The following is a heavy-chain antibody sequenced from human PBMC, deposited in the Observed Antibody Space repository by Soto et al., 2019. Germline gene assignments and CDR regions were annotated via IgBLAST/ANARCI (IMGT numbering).Heavy chain of an antibody. CDR3: ARSRGVTNTRRPYYFHS. V-gene: IGHV1-69*06. CDR2: IIPIFGTA. Sequence: SVKVSCKASGGTFSSYAISWVRQAPGQGLEWMGGIIPIFGTANYAQKFQGRVTITADKSTSTAYMELSSLRSEDTAVYYCARSRGVTNTRRPYYFHSWGQGTLVTVS. D-gene: IGHD4-17*01. CDR1: GGTFSSYA. J-gene: IGHJ4*02.